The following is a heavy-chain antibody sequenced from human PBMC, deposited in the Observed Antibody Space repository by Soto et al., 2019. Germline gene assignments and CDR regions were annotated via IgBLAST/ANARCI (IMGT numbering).Heavy chain of an antibody. CDR2: INSDGTTT. V-gene: IGHV3-74*01. D-gene: IGHD3-10*01. J-gene: IGHJ4*02. CDR3: ARGLYHKFGQDY. Sequence: EVHLVESGGGLVQTGGSLRLSCAASGFTFSSYWMHWVRQAPGKGLVWVSRINSDGTTTNFADSVKGRFTISRDKAQNTLYLQMNGLRAEDTAVYYCARGLYHKFGQDYWGRGTLVTVSS. CDR1: GFTFSSYW.